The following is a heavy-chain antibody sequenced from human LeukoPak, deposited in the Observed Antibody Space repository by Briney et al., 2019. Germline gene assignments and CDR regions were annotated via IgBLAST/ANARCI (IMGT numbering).Heavy chain of an antibody. CDR3: SRDLDSSSWYRGY. CDR2: ISYDGSNK. Sequence: GGALRLSCAPSRFTLSSYVMHWLGQAAGKGREGVAVISYDGSNKYYADSVNGRFPISRDNSKNTLYPQMNSLTPEDTARYYFSRDLDSSSWYRGYWGQGTLVTVSS. J-gene: IGHJ4*02. D-gene: IGHD6-13*01. CDR1: RFTLSSYV. V-gene: IGHV3-30*14.